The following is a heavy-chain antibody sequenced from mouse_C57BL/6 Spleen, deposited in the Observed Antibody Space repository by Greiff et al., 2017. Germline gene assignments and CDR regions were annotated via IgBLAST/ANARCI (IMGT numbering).Heavy chain of an antibody. D-gene: IGHD3-2*02. CDR2: INPSNGGT. Sequence: QVQLQQPGTELVKPGASVKLSCKASGYTFTSYWMHWVKQRPGQGLEWIGNINPSNGGTKYNEKFKSKATLTVDKSSSTAYMQLSSLTSEDSAVYYCAQTAQATAWFAYWGQGTLVTVSA. CDR1: GYTFTSYW. CDR3: AQTAQATAWFAY. V-gene: IGHV1-53*01. J-gene: IGHJ3*01.